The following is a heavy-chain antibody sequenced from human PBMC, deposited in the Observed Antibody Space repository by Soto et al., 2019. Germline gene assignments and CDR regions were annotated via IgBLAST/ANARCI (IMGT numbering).Heavy chain of an antibody. J-gene: IGHJ5*02. D-gene: IGHD3-22*01. V-gene: IGHV4-39*01. CDR1: GGSISSSSYY. Sequence: SETLSLTCTVSGGSISSSSYYWGWIRQPPGKGLEWIGSIYYSGSTYYNPSLKSRVTISVDTSKNQFSLKLSSVTAADTAVYYCASQYYYDSSGYYLGSNWFDPWGQGTLVTVS. CDR2: IYYSGST. CDR3: ASQYYYDSSGYYLGSNWFDP.